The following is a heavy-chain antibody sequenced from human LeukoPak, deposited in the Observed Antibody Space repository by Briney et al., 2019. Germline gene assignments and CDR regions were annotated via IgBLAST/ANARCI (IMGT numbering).Heavy chain of an antibody. D-gene: IGHD1-26*01. CDR1: GGSISSGSYY. J-gene: IGHJ4*02. Sequence: PSQTLSLTCTVSGGSISSGSYYWSWIRQPAGKGLEWIGRIYTSGSTNYNPSLKSRVTISVDTSKNQFSLKLSSVTAADTAVYYCGRNAAYCIDYWGQGTLVTVSS. CDR2: IYTSGST. V-gene: IGHV4-61*02. CDR3: GRNAAYCIDY.